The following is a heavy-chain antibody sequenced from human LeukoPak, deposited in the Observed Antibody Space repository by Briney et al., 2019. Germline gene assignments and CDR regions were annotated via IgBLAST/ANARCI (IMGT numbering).Heavy chain of an antibody. D-gene: IGHD2-2*01. CDR3: AKDDIVVVPAAPPNWFDP. CDR2: ITNSGSTI. CDR1: GFSFSDYY. V-gene: IGHV3-11*01. Sequence: GGSLRLSCTASGFSFSDYYMSWIRQAPGKGLEWVSYITNSGSTIYYTDSVKGRFTTSRDNAKNSLYLQMNSLRAEDTAVYYCAKDDIVVVPAAPPNWFDPWGQGTLVTVSS. J-gene: IGHJ5*02.